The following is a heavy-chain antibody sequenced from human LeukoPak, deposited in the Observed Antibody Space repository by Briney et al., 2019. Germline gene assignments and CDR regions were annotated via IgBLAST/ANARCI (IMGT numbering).Heavy chain of an antibody. J-gene: IGHJ4*02. D-gene: IGHD6-13*01. CDR2: ISSSGSTI. Sequence: GGSLRLSCAASGFTVSSNYMSWIRQAPGKGLEWVSYISSSGSTIYYADSVKGRFTISRDNAKNSLYLQMNSLRAEDTAVYYCARGAAAHTRLDYFDYWGQGTLVTVSS. V-gene: IGHV3-11*04. CDR1: GFTVSSNY. CDR3: ARGAAAHTRLDYFDY.